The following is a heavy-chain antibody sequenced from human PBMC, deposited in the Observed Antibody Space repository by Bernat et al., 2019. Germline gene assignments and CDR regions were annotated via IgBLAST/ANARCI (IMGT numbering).Heavy chain of an antibody. J-gene: IGHJ4*02. CDR3: ARASDEDAVGFKH. V-gene: IGHV3-74*01. CDR1: GLTFSSYW. CDR2: INSDGSSK. Sequence: LVESGGGLVQPGGSLRLSCSASGLTFSSYWMHWVRQAPGKGLVWFSRINSDGSSKSYADSVKRRFTISRDNAKNTLYLQMNRLRGEDTAVYYCARASDEDAVGFKHWGQGTLVTVSA. D-gene: IGHD2-15*01.